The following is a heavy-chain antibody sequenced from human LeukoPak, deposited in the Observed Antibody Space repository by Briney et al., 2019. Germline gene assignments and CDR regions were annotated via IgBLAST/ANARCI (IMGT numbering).Heavy chain of an antibody. V-gene: IGHV4-4*07. J-gene: IGHJ4*02. CDR2: IYTNGST. CDR1: GGSISSYY. D-gene: IGHD3-22*01. CDR3: ARDYYDSNGILPTLYYCDY. Sequence: SETLSLTCTVSGGSISSYYWSWIRQPPAKGLEWIGLIYTNGSTNYNPSLKRRATMSVDTYKNQFSLKLSSVTAADTAVYYCARDYYDSNGILPTLYYCDYWGQGTLVTVSS.